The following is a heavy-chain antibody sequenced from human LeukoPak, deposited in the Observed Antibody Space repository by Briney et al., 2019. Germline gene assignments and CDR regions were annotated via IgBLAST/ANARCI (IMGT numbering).Heavy chain of an antibody. CDR3: ARGSIVVVPAATRFDP. CDR2: INPNSGCK. D-gene: IGHD2-2*01. J-gene: IGHJ5*02. Sequence: ASVTVSCKASGYTFTGYYMHWVRQAPGQGLEWMGWINPNSGCKNYAQKFQGRVTMTRDTSISKDYMELSRLRSDDTAVYYCARGSIVVVPAATRFDPWGQGTLVTVSS. CDR1: GYTFTGYY. V-gene: IGHV1-2*02.